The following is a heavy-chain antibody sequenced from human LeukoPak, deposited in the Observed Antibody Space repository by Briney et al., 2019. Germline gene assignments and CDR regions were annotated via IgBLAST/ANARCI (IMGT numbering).Heavy chain of an antibody. CDR1: GYTFTSYG. J-gene: IGHJ4*02. V-gene: IGHV1-18*01. D-gene: IGHD5-12*01. Sequence: GASVKVSCKASGYTFTSYGISWVRQAPGQGLEWMGWISAYNGNTNYAQKLQGRVTMTTDTSTSTAYMELRSLRSDDTAVYYCASGYSGYDYPLFDYWGQGTLVTVSS. CDR2: ISAYNGNT. CDR3: ASGYSGYDYPLFDY.